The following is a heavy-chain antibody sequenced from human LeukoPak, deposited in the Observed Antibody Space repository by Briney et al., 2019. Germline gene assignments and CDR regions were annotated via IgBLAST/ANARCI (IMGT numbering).Heavy chain of an antibody. J-gene: IGHJ4*02. CDR3: ARDKSAARGYYFDY. Sequence: GGSLRLSCAASGFTFSSYSMNWVRQAPGKGLEWVSSISSSSSYIYYADSVKGRFTISRDNAKNSLYLQMNSLRAEDTAVYYCARDKSAARGYYFDYWGQGSLATVTS. D-gene: IGHD6-6*01. CDR1: GFTFSSYS. CDR2: ISSSSSYI. V-gene: IGHV3-21*01.